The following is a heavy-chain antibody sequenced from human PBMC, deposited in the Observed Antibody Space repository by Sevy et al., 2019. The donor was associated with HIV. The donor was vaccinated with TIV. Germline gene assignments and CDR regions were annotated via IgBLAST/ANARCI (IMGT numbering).Heavy chain of an antibody. Sequence: GGSLRLSCAASGFTFSSYAMHWVRQAPGEGLKWVAVISYDGSNKYYADSVKGRFTISRDNSKNTLYLQMNSLRAEDTAVYYCARDSTMVRAIFDYWGQGTLVTVSS. CDR1: GFTFSSYA. CDR3: ARDSTMVRAIFDY. V-gene: IGHV3-30-3*01. J-gene: IGHJ4*02. CDR2: ISYDGSNK. D-gene: IGHD3-10*01.